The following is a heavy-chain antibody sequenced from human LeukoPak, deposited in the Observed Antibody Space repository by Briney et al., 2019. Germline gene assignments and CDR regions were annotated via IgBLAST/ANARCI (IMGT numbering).Heavy chain of an antibody. V-gene: IGHV4-59*01. CDR1: GGSISSYY. J-gene: IGHJ5*02. D-gene: IGHD6-6*01. CDR3: ARGYSSSPINWFDP. CDR2: IYYSGST. Sequence: SETLSPSCTVSGGSISSYYLSWIRQPPGKGLEWIGYIYYSGSTNYNPSLKSRVTISVDTSKNQFSLKLSSVTAADTAVYYCARGYSSSPINWFDPWGQGTLVTVSS.